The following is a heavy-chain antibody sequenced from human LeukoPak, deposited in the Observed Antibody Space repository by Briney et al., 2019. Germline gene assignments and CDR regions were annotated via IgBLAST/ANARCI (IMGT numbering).Heavy chain of an antibody. CDR2: IIPIFGTA. J-gene: IGHJ5*02. CDR1: GGTFISYA. CDR3: ARWETGTASTWFDL. D-gene: IGHD1-1*01. Sequence: GASVTVSCKASGGTFISYAISWVRQARGQGLDGMGGIIPIFGTANYAQKFQGRVTITTDESTSTAYMELSSLRSEDTAVYYCARWETGTASTWFDLWGQGTLVTVSS. V-gene: IGHV1-69*05.